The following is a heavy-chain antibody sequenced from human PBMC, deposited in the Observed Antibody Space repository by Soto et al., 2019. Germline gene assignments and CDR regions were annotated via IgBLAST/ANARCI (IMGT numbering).Heavy chain of an antibody. D-gene: IGHD3-3*01. J-gene: IGHJ4*02. V-gene: IGHV5-51*01. Sequence: GESLKISCKGSGYSFTSYWIGWVRQMPGKGLEWMGIIYPGDSDTRYSPSFQGQVTISADKSISTAYLQWSSLKASDTAMYYCARQHRDDYDFWSGYQGHYYFEYWGQGTLVTVSS. CDR1: GYSFTSYW. CDR2: IYPGDSDT. CDR3: ARQHRDDYDFWSGYQGHYYFEY.